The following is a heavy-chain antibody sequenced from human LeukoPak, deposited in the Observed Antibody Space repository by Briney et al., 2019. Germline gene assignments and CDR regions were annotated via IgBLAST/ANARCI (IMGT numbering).Heavy chain of an antibody. CDR1: GYTFTSYD. CDR2: MNPNSGNT. V-gene: IGHV1-8*01. CDR3: ARSLGRDYVWGSYRFYYFDY. Sequence: ASVKVSCKASGYTFTSYDINWVRQATGQGLEWMGWMNPNSGNTGYAQKFQGRVTMTRNTSISTAYMELSSLRSEDTAVYYCARSLGRDYVWGSYRFYYFDYWGQGTLVTVSS. D-gene: IGHD3-16*02. J-gene: IGHJ4*02.